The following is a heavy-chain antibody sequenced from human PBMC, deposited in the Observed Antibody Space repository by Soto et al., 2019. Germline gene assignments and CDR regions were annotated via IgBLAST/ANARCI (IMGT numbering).Heavy chain of an antibody. V-gene: IGHV4-30-4*01. CDR2: IYYSGST. Sequence: QVQLQESGPGLVKPSQTLSLTCTVSGGSISSGDYYWSWIRQPPGKGLEGIGYIYYSGSTYYNPSPTSRVTLSVDTSKNPSPLKLRAVTPAPTAVYYCASAQTTVVMGGIDYWGQGTLVTVSS. D-gene: IGHD4-17*01. CDR3: ASAQTTVVMGGIDY. CDR1: GGSISSGDYY. J-gene: IGHJ4*02.